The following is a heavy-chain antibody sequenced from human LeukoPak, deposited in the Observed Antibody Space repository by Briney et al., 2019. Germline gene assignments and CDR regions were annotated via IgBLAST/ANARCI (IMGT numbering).Heavy chain of an antibody. J-gene: IGHJ4*02. Sequence: ASVKVSCKASGYTFTSYGISWVRQAPGQGLEWMGWISAYNGNTNYAQKLQGRVTMTTDTSTSTAYMELRSLKSDDTAVYYCARVSALGGATVYWGQGTLVTVSS. CDR3: ARVSALGGATVY. D-gene: IGHD1-26*01. CDR1: GYTFTSYG. V-gene: IGHV1-18*01. CDR2: ISAYNGNT.